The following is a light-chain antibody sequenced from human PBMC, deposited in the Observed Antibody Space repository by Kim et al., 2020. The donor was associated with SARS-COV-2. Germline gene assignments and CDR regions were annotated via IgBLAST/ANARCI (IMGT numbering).Light chain of an antibody. CDR2: SAS. CDR3: QQDNNWPYT. V-gene: IGKV3-15*01. Sequence: SASPGDTATLPCRASQSVSSNLAWYQQKPGQAPRLLIYSASTRATGIPARFSGSGSGTEFTLTISSLQSEDFAVYYCQQDNNWPYTFGQGTKLEI. J-gene: IGKJ2*01. CDR1: QSVSSN.